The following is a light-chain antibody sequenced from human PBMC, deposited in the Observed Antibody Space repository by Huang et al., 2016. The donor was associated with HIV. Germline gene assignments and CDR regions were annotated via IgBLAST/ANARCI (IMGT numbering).Light chain of an antibody. J-gene: IGKJ4*01. CDR1: QNITNNY. CDR3: QQYLSSPLT. V-gene: IGKV3-20*01. CDR2: GAS. Sequence: DIVLTQSPGTLSLSPGARAALSCRARQNITNNYVAWYQQRSGQAPRLLIYGASNRAMGIPDRFSGSGSGTDFTLIINRLEPQDSAVYYCQQYLSSPLTFGGGTNVEIK.